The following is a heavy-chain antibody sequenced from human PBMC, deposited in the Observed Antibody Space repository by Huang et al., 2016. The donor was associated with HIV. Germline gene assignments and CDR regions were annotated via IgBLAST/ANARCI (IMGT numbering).Heavy chain of an antibody. CDR2: VRSKAFGGAS. CDR1: GFIFNDFA. Sequence: QLVESGGDSVPSGRSLRLSCRGSGFIFNDFAINWFRQSPGKGREWIGFVRSKAFGGASKSAPSVKDRFTVSRDEAKNVAFLQMDNLQVDDTAIYYCSPSGDDYFYFYMDVWGNGTTVIVS. D-gene: IGHD4-17*01. CDR3: SPSGDDYFYFYMDV. V-gene: IGHV3-49*03. J-gene: IGHJ6*03.